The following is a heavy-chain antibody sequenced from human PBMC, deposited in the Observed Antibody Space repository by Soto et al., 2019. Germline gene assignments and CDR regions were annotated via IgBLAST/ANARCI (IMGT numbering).Heavy chain of an antibody. D-gene: IGHD3-3*01. V-gene: IGHV2-5*02. Sequence: QITLNESGPTVVRPTETLTLTCRVSGFSLTTSGVGVGWIRQSPGKAPDWLALTYWDDDKRYSEALKSRLTITKGTSKHPVGLTVSDLDPTDTATYYCGHRVLRTVFGLVTTTAIYFDFWGQGTPVAVSS. CDR2: TYWDDDK. CDR3: GHRVLRTVFGLVTTTAIYFDF. CDR1: GFSLTTSGVG. J-gene: IGHJ4*02.